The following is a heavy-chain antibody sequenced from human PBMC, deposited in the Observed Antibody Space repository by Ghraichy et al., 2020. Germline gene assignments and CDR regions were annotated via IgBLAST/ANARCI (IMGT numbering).Heavy chain of an antibody. CDR1: GFIFKNYA. Sequence: GGSLRLSCEGYGFIFKNYAIHWVRQAPGKGLEWVAVISYDGTKRYYADSVKGRFTISRDDSKSAMYLQMNGLRPADTATYYCARLPNSWIQLWSINDYMDVWGKGTTVIVS. CDR3: ARLPNSWIQLWSINDYMDV. CDR2: ISYDGTKR. D-gene: IGHD5-18*01. J-gene: IGHJ6*03. V-gene: IGHV3-30-3*01.